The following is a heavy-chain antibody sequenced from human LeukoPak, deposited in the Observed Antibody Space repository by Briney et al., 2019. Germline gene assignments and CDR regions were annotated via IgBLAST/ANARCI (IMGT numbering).Heavy chain of an antibody. Sequence: TLSLTCTVSGGSISSGSYYWSWIRRPAGKGLEWIGRIYTSGSTNYNPSLKSRVTISVDTSKNQFSLKLSSVTAADTAVYYCASMLRGYDSSGYYFDYWGQGTLVTVSS. V-gene: IGHV4-61*02. D-gene: IGHD3-22*01. CDR3: ASMLRGYDSSGYYFDY. J-gene: IGHJ4*02. CDR2: IYTSGST. CDR1: GGSISSGSYY.